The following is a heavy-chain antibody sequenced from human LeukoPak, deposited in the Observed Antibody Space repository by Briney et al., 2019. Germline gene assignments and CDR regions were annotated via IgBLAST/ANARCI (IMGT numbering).Heavy chain of an antibody. CDR1: GFTFSNYA. D-gene: IGHD3-22*01. J-gene: IGHJ4*02. CDR2: ISYDGSNE. V-gene: IGHV3-30*03. CDR3: ARLYYDSSGSFAY. Sequence: GGSLRLSCAASGFTFSNYAMHWVRQAPGKGLEWVAVISYDGSNEYHADSVKGRFTISRDNAKNSLYLQMNSLRAEDTAVYYCARLYYDSSGSFAYWGQGTLVTVSS.